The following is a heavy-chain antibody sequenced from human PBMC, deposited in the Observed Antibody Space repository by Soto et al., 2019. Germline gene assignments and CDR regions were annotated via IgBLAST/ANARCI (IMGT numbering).Heavy chain of an antibody. D-gene: IGHD2-21*01. CDR2: ISRSGSKT. V-gene: IGHV3-48*03. J-gene: IGHJ5*02. CDR1: GFTFRNFE. Sequence: DVQLVESGGGMVQPGGSLRLSCVVSGFTFRNFEMNWVRQVPGKGLEWLSYISRSGSKTYYAESVKGRFTISRDNTEDSLFLQMNSLRVEDTGIYFCARDSIAAPNWFDPWGQGTRVIVSS. CDR3: ARDSIAAPNWFDP.